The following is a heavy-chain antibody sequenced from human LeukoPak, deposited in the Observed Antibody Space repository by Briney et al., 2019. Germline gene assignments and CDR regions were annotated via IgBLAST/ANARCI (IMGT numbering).Heavy chain of an antibody. V-gene: IGHV3-48*03. CDR3: AELGITMIGGV. D-gene: IGHD3-10*02. J-gene: IGHJ6*04. CDR1: GYTFSDFE. Sequence: GGSLRLSCVGSGYTFSDFEMNWVRQAPGKGLEWVAYISGRGSSIYYADSVKGRFTISRDNAKNSLYLQMNSLRAEDTAVYYCAELGITMIGGVWGKGTTVTISS. CDR2: ISGRGSSI.